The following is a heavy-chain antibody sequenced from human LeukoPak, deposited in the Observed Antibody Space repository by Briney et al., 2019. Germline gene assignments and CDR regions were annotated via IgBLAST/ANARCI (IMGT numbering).Heavy chain of an antibody. CDR1: GGSISSYY. Sequence: SETLSLTCTVSGGSISSYYWSWIRQPAGKGLEWIGRIYTSGGTNYNPSLKSRVTMSVDTSKNQFSLKLSSVTAADTAVYYCAREYCSSTSCQFNWFDPWGQGTLVTVSS. CDR2: IYTSGGT. CDR3: AREYCSSTSCQFNWFDP. J-gene: IGHJ5*02. D-gene: IGHD2-2*01. V-gene: IGHV4-4*07.